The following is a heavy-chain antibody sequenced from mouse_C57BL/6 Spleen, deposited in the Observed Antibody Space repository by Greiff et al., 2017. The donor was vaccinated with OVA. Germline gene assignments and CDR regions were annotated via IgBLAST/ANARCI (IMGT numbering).Heavy chain of an antibody. CDR2: IGPGSGST. CDR3: AKDGNYGNYYAMDY. D-gene: IGHD2-1*01. V-gene: IGHV1-77*01. J-gene: IGHJ4*01. CDR1: GYTFPDHH. Sequence: VQLQQSGAELVKPGASVKISCKASGYTFPDHHINWVKQRPGQGPEWNGKIGPGSGSTYYNEKFKGKATLTGDKSSSTAYMQLSSLTSEDSAVYFCAKDGNYGNYYAMDYWGQGTSVTVSS.